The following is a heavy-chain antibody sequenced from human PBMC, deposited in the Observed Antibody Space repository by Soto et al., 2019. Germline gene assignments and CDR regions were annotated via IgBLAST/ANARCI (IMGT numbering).Heavy chain of an antibody. Sequence: XVKVSCKASGYTFTRHGMHWVRQAPGQRLEWMGWINAGNGNTKYSQKFQGRVTITTDTSASTAYMELSSLRSEDTAVYYCARDGIAAAGTSWFDPWGQGTLVTVSS. CDR1: GYTFTRHG. CDR3: ARDGIAAAGTSWFDP. D-gene: IGHD6-13*01. J-gene: IGHJ5*02. CDR2: INAGNGNT. V-gene: IGHV1-3*01.